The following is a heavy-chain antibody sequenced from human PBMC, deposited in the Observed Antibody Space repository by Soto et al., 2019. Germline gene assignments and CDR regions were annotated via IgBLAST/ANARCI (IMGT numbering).Heavy chain of an antibody. Sequence: GGSLRLSCAASGFTFSSYSMNWVRQAPGKWLEWVSYISSSSSTLYYADSVKGRFTISRDNAKNSLYLQMNSLRAEDTDVYYCALGYGSSASCYAYYGMDVWGQGTTVTVSS. CDR2: ISSSSSTL. J-gene: IGHJ6*02. CDR3: ALGYGSSASCYAYYGMDV. V-gene: IGHV3-48*01. D-gene: IGHD2-2*01. CDR1: GFTFSSYS.